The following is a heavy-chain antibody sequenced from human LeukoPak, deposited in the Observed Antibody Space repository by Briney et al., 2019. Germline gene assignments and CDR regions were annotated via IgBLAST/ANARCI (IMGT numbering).Heavy chain of an antibody. Sequence: GGSLRLSCAASGFTFSSYAMHWVRQAPGKGLEWVAVISYDGSNKYYADSVKGRFTISRDNSKNTLYLQMNSLRAEDMAVYYCARRAAAGWFDPWGQGTLVTVSS. CDR3: ARRAAAGWFDP. V-gene: IGHV3-30*04. CDR1: GFTFSSYA. J-gene: IGHJ5*02. CDR2: ISYDGSNK. D-gene: IGHD6-13*01.